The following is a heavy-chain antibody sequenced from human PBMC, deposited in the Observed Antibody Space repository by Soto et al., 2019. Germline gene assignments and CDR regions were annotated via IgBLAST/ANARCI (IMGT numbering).Heavy chain of an antibody. CDR2: INHSGST. CDR1: GGSFSGYY. D-gene: IGHD3-9*01. CDR3: ARDNGYFDWLLAPHAFDI. J-gene: IGHJ3*02. Sequence: QVQLQQWGAGLLKPSETLSLTCAVYGGSFSGYYWSWIRQPPGKGLEWIGEINHSGSTNYNPSLKSRVTISVDTSKNQFSLKLSSVTAADTAVYYCARDNGYFDWLLAPHAFDIWGQGTMVTVSS. V-gene: IGHV4-34*01.